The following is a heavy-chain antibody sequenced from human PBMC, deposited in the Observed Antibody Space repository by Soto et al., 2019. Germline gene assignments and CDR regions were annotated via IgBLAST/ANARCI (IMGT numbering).Heavy chain of an antibody. V-gene: IGHV3-23*01. CDR3: AKVGLVAATLHWFDP. D-gene: IGHD2-15*01. J-gene: IGHJ5*02. CDR1: GFTFTSYA. Sequence: EVRLLESGGGLVQPGGSLRLSCAASGFTFTSYAMTWGRQAPGKGLKWVSAISGSGDSTYYADSVKGRFTVSRDNSKNMLYLQMNSLRAEDTAVYYCAKVGLVAATLHWFDPWGQGPLVIVSS. CDR2: ISGSGDST.